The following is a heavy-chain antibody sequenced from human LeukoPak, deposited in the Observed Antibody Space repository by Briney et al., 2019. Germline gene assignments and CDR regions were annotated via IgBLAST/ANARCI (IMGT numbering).Heavy chain of an antibody. J-gene: IGHJ5*01. CDR3: IRVDEGSYCCDS. CDR1: RFTFRGSA. D-gene: IGHD3-10*01. Sequence: PGGPLTLSCAASRFTFRGSAVHWVRQASGRGLEWVAFIRSNSATTYAPSVKGRFTVSRDDLKSTAYLEMNNQRIEDTAVYYCIRVDEGSYCCDSWGQGARVTVSS. CDR2: IRSNSAT. V-gene: IGHV3-73*01.